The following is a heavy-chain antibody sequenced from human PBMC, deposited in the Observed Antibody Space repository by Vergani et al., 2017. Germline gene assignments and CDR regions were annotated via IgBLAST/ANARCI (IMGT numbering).Heavy chain of an antibody. CDR2: ISSSSSYI. J-gene: IGHJ6*02. Sequence: EVQLVESGGGLVKPGGSLRLSCAASGFTFSSYSMNWVRQAPGKGLEWVSSISSSSSYIYYADSVKGRFTISRDNAKNSLYLQMNSLRAGDTAVYYCARDPGGSGRGYYGMDVWGQGTTVTVSS. V-gene: IGHV3-21*01. CDR3: ARDPGGSGRGYYGMDV. D-gene: IGHD3-10*01. CDR1: GFTFSSYS.